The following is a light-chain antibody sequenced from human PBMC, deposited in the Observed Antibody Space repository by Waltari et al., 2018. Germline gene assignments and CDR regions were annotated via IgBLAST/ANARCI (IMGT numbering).Light chain of an antibody. Sequence: EIVLTQSPATLSLSPGERATLSCWASQSISSHIAWYQQKPGKAPRLLISDASNRATGIPARFSGSGSGTDFTLTIDSLEPEDFAVYYCEQGHDWPLTVGGGTKVEIK. J-gene: IGKJ4*01. CDR2: DAS. CDR1: QSISSH. V-gene: IGKV3-11*01. CDR3: EQGHDWPLT.